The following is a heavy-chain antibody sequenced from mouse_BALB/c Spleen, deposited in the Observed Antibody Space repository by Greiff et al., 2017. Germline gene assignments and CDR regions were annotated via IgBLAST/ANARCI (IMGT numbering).Heavy chain of an antibody. Sequence: EVMLVESGGGLVQPGGSLKLSCAASGFTFSSYGMSWVRQTPDKRLELVATINSNGGSTYYPDSVKGRFTISRDNAKNTLYLQMSSLKSEDTAMYYCARRGQYGYDDYWGQGTTLTVSS. V-gene: IGHV5-6-3*01. CDR3: ARRGQYGYDDY. J-gene: IGHJ2*01. D-gene: IGHD2-2*01. CDR1: GFTFSSYG. CDR2: INSNGGST.